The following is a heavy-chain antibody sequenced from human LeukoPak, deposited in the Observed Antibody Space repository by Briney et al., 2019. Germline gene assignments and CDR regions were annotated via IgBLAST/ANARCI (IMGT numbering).Heavy chain of an antibody. CDR1: GFTFSSYE. CDR2: ISISGSTI. Sequence: GGSLRLSCAASGFTFSSYEMNWVRQAPGKGLKGVSCISISGSTIYYADSGKGRFTIYRDNDKNSLYLQMNSLRAEDTAVYYCARANRAWSSFDYWGQGTLVTVSS. D-gene: IGHD2-8*02. J-gene: IGHJ4*02. V-gene: IGHV3-48*03. CDR3: ARANRAWSSFDY.